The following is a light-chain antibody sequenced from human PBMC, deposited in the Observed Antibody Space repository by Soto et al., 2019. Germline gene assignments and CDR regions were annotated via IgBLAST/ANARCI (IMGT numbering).Light chain of an antibody. J-gene: IGKJ4*01. Sequence: TQSPSFLSASVGDRVTITCRASQAISNYLAWYQRTPGRAPKLLIYAASALQSENPSRFSGSGSGTEFTLTISSLQPEDFATYYCQYLSNSPRLTFGGGTKVDIK. CDR1: QAISNY. CDR2: AAS. CDR3: QYLSNSPRLT. V-gene: IGKV1-9*01.